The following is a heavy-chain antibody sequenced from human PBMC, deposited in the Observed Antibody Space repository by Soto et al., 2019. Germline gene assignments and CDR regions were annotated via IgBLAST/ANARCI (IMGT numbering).Heavy chain of an antibody. J-gene: IGHJ4*02. V-gene: IGHV3-30*18. CDR1: GFTFSDYA. CDR3: AKALGELSPESYDY. CDR2: ISYDGSDK. D-gene: IGHD3-16*02. Sequence: QVQLVEAGGGVVQPGRSLRLSCAASGFTFSDYAMHWVRQAPGKGLEWVAVISYDGSDKYHADSVKGRFTISRANSQNTLSLQMNSLRVDDTAMYYCAKALGELSPESYDYWGQGTLLTVSS.